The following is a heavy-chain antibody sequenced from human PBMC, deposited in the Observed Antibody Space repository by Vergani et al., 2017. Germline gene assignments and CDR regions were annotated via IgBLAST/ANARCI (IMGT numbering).Heavy chain of an antibody. V-gene: IGHV3-23*04. CDR2: ISGRGGNT. CDR3: AKARDPNCKGGNCYSYYYGLDL. CDR1: GFTFSSYS. D-gene: IGHD2-21*01. Sequence: EVQLVESGGGLVKRGGSLRLSCAASGFTFSSYSMNWVRQAPGKGLEWVSAISGRGGNTFYTDSVKGRFTISRDNSKDTLYLQMNSLRVEDTAIYYCAKARDPNCKGGNCYSYYYGLDLWGQGTTVTVSS. J-gene: IGHJ6*02.